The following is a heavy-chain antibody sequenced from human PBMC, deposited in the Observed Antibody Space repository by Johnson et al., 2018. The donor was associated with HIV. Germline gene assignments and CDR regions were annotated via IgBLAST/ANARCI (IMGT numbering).Heavy chain of an antibody. D-gene: IGHD6-6*01. V-gene: IGHV3-30*04. CDR1: GFTFSSYA. CDR2: IWYDGSNK. J-gene: IGHJ3*02. CDR3: AKGFYSSSSSDAFDI. Sequence: QVQLVESGGGVVQPGRSLRLSCAASGFTFSSYAMHWVRQAPGKGLEWVAVIWYDGSNKYYADSVKGRFTISRDNSKNTLYLQMNSLRAEDTAVYYCAKGFYSSSSSDAFDIWGQGTMVTVSS.